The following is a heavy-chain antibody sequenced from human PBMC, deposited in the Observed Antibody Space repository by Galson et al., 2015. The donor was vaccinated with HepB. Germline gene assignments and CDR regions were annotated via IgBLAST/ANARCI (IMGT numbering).Heavy chain of an antibody. J-gene: IGHJ6*02. CDR1: GFIVSTDH. CDR2: IHSGGTT. V-gene: IGHV3-53*01. Sequence: SLRLSCAASGFIVSTDHMTWVRQAPGRGLDWVAVIHSGGTTYYAGSVKGRFTISRDDSKNTIYLRMNSLRAEDTAVYYCALERGYYGMDVWGQGTTVTVSS. CDR3: ALERGYYGMDV. D-gene: IGHD2-15*01.